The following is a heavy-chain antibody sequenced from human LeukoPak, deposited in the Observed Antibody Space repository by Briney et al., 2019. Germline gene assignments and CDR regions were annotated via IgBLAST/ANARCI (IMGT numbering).Heavy chain of an antibody. J-gene: IGHJ4*02. CDR1: GGSISSYY. V-gene: IGHV4-59*01. CDR3: ARTMVRGVIKGSTSFDY. Sequence: SETLYLTCTVSGGSISSYYWSWIRQPPGKGLEWIGYIYYSGSTNYNPSLKSRVTISVDTSKNQFSLKLSSVTAADTAVYYCARTMVRGVIKGSTSFDYWGQGTLVTVSS. CDR2: IYYSGST. D-gene: IGHD3-10*01.